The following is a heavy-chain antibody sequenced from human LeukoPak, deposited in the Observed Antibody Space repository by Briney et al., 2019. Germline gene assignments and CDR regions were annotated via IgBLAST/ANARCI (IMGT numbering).Heavy chain of an antibody. V-gene: IGHV4-34*01. CDR2: INHSGST. Sequence: SETLSLACAVYGGSFSGYYWSWIRQPPGKGLEWIGEINHSGSTNYNPSPKSRVTISVDTSKNQFSLKLSSVTAADTAVYYCAGRRGIVVVTGTYYFDYWGQGTLVTVSS. J-gene: IGHJ4*02. CDR3: AGRRGIVVVTGTYYFDY. CDR1: GGSFSGYY. D-gene: IGHD3-22*01.